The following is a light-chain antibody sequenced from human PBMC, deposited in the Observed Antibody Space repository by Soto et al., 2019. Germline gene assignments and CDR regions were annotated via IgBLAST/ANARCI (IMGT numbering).Light chain of an antibody. V-gene: IGKV3D-15*01. J-gene: IGKJ5*01. CDR1: QSVSSK. Sequence: EIVMTQSPATLSVSPGARAALSCRASQSVSSKLAWYRQRPGQAPRLVIYDTSTRATGVPARFSGSGSGTEFTLTISSLQSEDFGVYYCQQYNDWFSITVGQGTRLEI. CDR3: QQYNDWFSIT. CDR2: DTS.